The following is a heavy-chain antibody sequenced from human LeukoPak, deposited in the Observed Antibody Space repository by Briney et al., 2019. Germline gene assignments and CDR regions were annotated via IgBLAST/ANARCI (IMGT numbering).Heavy chain of an antibody. CDR3: ARARIAAAYNWFDP. J-gene: IGHJ5*02. V-gene: IGHV1-2*06. CDR2: INPNSGGT. D-gene: IGHD6-13*01. CDR1: GGTFSSYA. Sequence: ASVKVSCKASGGTFSSYAISWVRQAPGQGLEWMGRINPNSGGTNYAQKFQGRVTMTRDTSISTAYMELSRLRSDDTAVYYCARARIAAAYNWFDPWGQGTLVTVSS.